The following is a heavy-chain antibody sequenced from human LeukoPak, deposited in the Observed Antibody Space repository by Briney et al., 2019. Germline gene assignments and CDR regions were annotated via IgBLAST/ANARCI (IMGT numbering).Heavy chain of an antibody. Sequence: GGSLRLSCAASGFSFTNYGMAWVRQAPGKGLEWLSAINGIGASTYYVDSVQGRFTISRDNSKNTLYLQMNSLRAEDTAVYFCAKDREGYYYCLAMDVWGQGTTVTVSS. CDR3: AKDREGYYYCLAMDV. V-gene: IGHV3-23*01. J-gene: IGHJ6*02. CDR2: INGIGAST. CDR1: GFSFTNYG.